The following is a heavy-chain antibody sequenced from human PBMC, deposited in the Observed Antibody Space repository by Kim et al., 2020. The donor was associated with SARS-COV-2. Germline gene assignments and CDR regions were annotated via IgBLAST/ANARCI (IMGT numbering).Heavy chain of an antibody. CDR2: IYHSGST. J-gene: IGHJ4*02. D-gene: IGHD3-3*01. CDR1: GGSISSSSYY. CDR3: ARLKGTSITIFGVVIMGYYFDY. Sequence: SETLSLTCTVSGGSISSSSYYWGWIRQPPGKGLEWIGSIYHSGSTYYNPSLKSRVTISVDTSKNQFSLKLSSVTAADTAVYYCARLKGTSITIFGVVIMGYYFDYWGQGTLVTVSS. V-gene: IGHV4-39*01.